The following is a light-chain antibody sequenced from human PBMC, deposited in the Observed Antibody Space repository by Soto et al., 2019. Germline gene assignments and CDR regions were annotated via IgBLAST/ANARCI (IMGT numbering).Light chain of an antibody. Sequence: EIVLTQSPSPPSLSPGERATPCSWASQSVSSSYLAWYQQKPGQAPRLLIYGASSRATGIPDRFSGSGSGTDFTLTISRLEPEDFAVYYCQQYGSSPTFGQGTKVDIK. CDR1: QSVSSSY. CDR2: GAS. J-gene: IGKJ1*01. CDR3: QQYGSSPT. V-gene: IGKV3-20*01.